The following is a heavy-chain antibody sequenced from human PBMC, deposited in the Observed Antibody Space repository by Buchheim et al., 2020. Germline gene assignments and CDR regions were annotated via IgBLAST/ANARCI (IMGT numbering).Heavy chain of an antibody. V-gene: IGHV3-23*01. CDR1: GFSFSTYG. J-gene: IGHJ5*02. CDR3: ARGSVGSSRRFDP. CDR2: IRDDGTIT. D-gene: IGHD1-1*01. Sequence: EVQLLESGGGLVQPGGSLRLSCAASGFSFSTYGMTWVRQAPGKGLEWISSIRDDGTITEYADYVKGRFTISRENSKNMLFLKMNSLTGDDTAVYFCARGSVGSSRRFDPWGQGTL.